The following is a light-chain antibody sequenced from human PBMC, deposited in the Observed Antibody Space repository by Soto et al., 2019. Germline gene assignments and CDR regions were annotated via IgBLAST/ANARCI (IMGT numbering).Light chain of an antibody. CDR1: SSNIGSNT. J-gene: IGLJ2*01. V-gene: IGLV1-44*01. Sequence: QAVVTQPPSVSGTPGQRVTISCSGSSSNIGSNTVNWYQQLPGTAPKLLIYSNNQWPSGVPDRFSGSKSGTSASLAISGLQSEDEADYYCAAWDDSLNGPVFGGGTQLTVL. CDR2: SNN. CDR3: AAWDDSLNGPV.